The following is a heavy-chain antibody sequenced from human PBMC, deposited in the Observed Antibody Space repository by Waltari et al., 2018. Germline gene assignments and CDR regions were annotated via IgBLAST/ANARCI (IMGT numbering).Heavy chain of an antibody. D-gene: IGHD4-17*01. Sequence: VQLLESGGGVVQPGGSLSLSCAASGFIFRSHGMHWVRQIPGKGLEWVAFISFDGKKIFDADSVRGRFTISRDNSNNIVFLQMNSLRPEDSGVYYCAKDGDYSLTEYDAFDVWGQGTVVTVSP. CDR3: AKDGDYSLTEYDAFDV. CDR1: GFIFRSHG. CDR2: ISFDGKKI. J-gene: IGHJ3*01. V-gene: IGHV3-30*02.